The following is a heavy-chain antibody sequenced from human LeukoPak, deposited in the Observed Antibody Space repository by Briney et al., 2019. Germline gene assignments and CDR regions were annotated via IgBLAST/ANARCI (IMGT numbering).Heavy chain of an antibody. CDR3: AREILYDSTGYYL. CDR2: IYHSGTT. CDR1: GGSISTSNYY. V-gene: IGHV4-39*07. J-gene: IGHJ4*02. D-gene: IGHD3-22*01. Sequence: KPSETLSLTCTVSGGSISTSNYYWGWIRQPPGKGLEWIGTIYHSGTTYYSPSLKSRVTISIHTSKNQFSLRLTSVTAADTAVYYCAREILYDSTGYYLWGQGTLVTVSS.